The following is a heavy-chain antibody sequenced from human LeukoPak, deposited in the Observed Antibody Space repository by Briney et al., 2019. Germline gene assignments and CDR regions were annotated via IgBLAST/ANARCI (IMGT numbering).Heavy chain of an antibody. V-gene: IGHV4-30-2*01. CDR3: ARGGYYDSSGYLIDY. CDR1: GGSISSGGYS. J-gene: IGHJ4*02. CDR2: IYHSGST. Sequence: SQTLSLTCAVPGGSISSGGYSWSWIRQPPGKGLEWIGYIYHSGSTYYNPSLKSRVTISVDRPKNQFSPKLSSVTAADTAVYYCARGGYYDSSGYLIDYWGQGTLVTVSS. D-gene: IGHD3-22*01.